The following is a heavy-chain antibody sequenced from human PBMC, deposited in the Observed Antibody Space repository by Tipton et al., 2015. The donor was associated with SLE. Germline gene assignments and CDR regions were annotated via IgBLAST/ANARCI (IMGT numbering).Heavy chain of an antibody. D-gene: IGHD6-13*01. J-gene: IGHJ6*03. CDR1: GGSITGYY. CDR2: IYNTGFT. CDR3: ARGDEGWGRLAASTNYNYYYMDV. V-gene: IGHV4-59*01. Sequence: TLSLTCTVSGGSITGYYWRWIRQSPGKGLEWIGYIYNTGFTNYNPSLKSRVTMTVDTSKNQFSLKLTSVTAADTAVYFCARGDEGWGRLAASTNYNYYYMDVWAKGTTVTVSS.